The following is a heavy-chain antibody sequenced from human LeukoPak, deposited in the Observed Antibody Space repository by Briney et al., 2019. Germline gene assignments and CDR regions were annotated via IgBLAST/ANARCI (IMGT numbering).Heavy chain of an antibody. D-gene: IGHD3-3*01. J-gene: IGHJ6*03. Sequence: SVKVSCKASGGTFSSYAISWVRQAPGQGLEWMGGIIPIFGTANYAQKFQGRVTITADESTSTAYMELSSLRSEDTAVYYCARRIAGYDFWSGQDYPYYYYMDVWGKGTTVTVSS. CDR3: ARRIAGYDFWSGQDYPYYYYMDV. CDR2: IIPIFGTA. CDR1: GGTFSSYA. V-gene: IGHV1-69*13.